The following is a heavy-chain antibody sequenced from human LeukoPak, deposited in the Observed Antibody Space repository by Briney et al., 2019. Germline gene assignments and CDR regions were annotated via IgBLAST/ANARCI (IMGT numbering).Heavy chain of an antibody. Sequence: PSETLSLTCAVYGGSFSGYYWSWIRQPPGKGLEWIGEINHSGSTNYNPSLKSRVTISVDTSKNQFSLKLRTATVADTAVYYCARIEDVTRGYNHAYYFDYWGQGTLVTVSS. V-gene: IGHV4-34*01. D-gene: IGHD5-18*01. CDR1: GGSFSGYY. CDR3: ARIEDVTRGYNHAYYFDY. CDR2: INHSGST. J-gene: IGHJ4*02.